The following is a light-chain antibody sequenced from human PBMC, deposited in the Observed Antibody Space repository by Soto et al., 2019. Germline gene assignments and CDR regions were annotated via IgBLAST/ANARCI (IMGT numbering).Light chain of an antibody. CDR1: SSDVGGYNY. Sequence: QSALTQPPSASGSRGQSVTISCTGTSSDVGGYNYFSWYQQHPGKAPKLMIYEVSKRPSGVPDRFSGSKSGNTASLTVSGLQAEDEADYYCSSYEGSNNLVFGGGTKITVL. CDR3: SSYEGSNNLV. J-gene: IGLJ2*01. CDR2: EVS. V-gene: IGLV2-8*01.